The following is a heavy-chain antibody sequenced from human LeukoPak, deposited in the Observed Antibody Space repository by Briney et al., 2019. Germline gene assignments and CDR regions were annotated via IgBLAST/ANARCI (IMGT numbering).Heavy chain of an antibody. CDR3: ARSDYYYGMDV. Sequence: ASVKVSCKASGYTFTSYGISWVRQAPGQGLEWMGWISAYNGNTNYAQKLQGRVTMTTDTSTSTACMELRSLRSDDTAVYYCARSDYYYGMDVWGQGTTVTVSS. J-gene: IGHJ6*02. CDR2: ISAYNGNT. V-gene: IGHV1-18*01. CDR1: GYTFTSYG.